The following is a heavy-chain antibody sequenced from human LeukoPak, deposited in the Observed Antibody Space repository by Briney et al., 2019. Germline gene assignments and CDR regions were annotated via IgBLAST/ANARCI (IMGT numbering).Heavy chain of an antibody. V-gene: IGHV1-69*05. CDR2: IIPIFGTA. CDR1: GGTFSSYA. Sequence: SVKVSCKASGGTFSSYAISWVRQAPGQGLEWMGGIIPIFGTANYAQKFQGRVTITTDESTSTAYMELSSLRSEDTAVYYCARSRSSSSGVGWFDPWGQGTLVTVSS. J-gene: IGHJ5*02. D-gene: IGHD6-6*01. CDR3: ARSRSSSSGVGWFDP.